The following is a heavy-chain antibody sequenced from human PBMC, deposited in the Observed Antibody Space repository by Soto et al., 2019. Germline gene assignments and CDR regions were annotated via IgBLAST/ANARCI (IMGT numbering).Heavy chain of an antibody. CDR1: GDSVSSDSTA. J-gene: IGHJ4*02. CDR2: TYYKAKWFY. V-gene: IGHV6-1*01. CDR3: ARGVQWLLY. D-gene: IGHD6-19*01. Sequence: PSGTLSLTGDISGDSVSSDSTAWNWIRQSPSRGLGWLGRTYYKAKWFYNYAVSVRSRIAIKRDTSKNQFSLQLNSVTPEDTPVYFCARGVQWLLYWGQGTLVTVSS.